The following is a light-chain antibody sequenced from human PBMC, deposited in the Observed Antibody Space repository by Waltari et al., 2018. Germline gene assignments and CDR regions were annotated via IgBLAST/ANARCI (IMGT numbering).Light chain of an antibody. CDR1: QSISSW. Sequence: DIQMTQSPSTLSASVGDRVTITCRASQSISSWLAWYQQKPGKVPKLLIYKASSLESGVPSMFSGSGSGTEFTLTSSSLQPDDFATYYCQQYNSYWTFGQGTKVEIK. CDR3: QQYNSYWT. CDR2: KAS. V-gene: IGKV1-5*03. J-gene: IGKJ1*01.